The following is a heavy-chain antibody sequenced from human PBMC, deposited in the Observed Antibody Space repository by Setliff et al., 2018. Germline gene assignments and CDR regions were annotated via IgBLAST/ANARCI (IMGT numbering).Heavy chain of an antibody. CDR3: ARDNRARHYMDV. CDR2: INHSGST. J-gene: IGHJ6*03. V-gene: IGHV4-34*01. Sequence: SETLSLTCAVYGGSFSGYYWSWIRQPPGKGLEWIGEINHSGSTNYNPSLNSRVTISADTSKNQFSLNLSSVTAADTAVYYCARDNRARHYMDVWGKGTTVTVSS. CDR1: GGSFSGYY. D-gene: IGHD3-10*01.